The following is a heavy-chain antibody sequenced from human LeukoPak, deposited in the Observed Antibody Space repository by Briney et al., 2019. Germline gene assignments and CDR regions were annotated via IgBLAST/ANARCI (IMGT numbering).Heavy chain of an antibody. Sequence: PSETLSLTCTVSGGSISSYYWSWIRQPPGKGLEWIGYIYYSGSTNYNPSLKSRVTISIDTSKNQFSLKLSSVTGADTAVYYCARGTRYSYIFDYWGQGALVTVSS. CDR1: GGSISSYY. V-gene: IGHV4-59*01. D-gene: IGHD5-18*01. CDR2: IYYSGST. CDR3: ARGTRYSYIFDY. J-gene: IGHJ4*02.